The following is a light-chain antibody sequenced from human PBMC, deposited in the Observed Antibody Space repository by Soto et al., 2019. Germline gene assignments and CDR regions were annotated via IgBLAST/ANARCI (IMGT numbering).Light chain of an antibody. CDR1: HTIRSDY. CDR2: AIS. Sequence: IVLTQSPGTLSLSPGDRATLSCRASHTIRSDYLAWYQQKPGQAPRLLMYAISDRATGIPDRFSGSGSGTDFTLTITSLEPEDFTVYYCQQRSNWPPTFGQGTRLEI. CDR3: QQRSNWPPT. J-gene: IGKJ5*01. V-gene: IGKV3-11*01.